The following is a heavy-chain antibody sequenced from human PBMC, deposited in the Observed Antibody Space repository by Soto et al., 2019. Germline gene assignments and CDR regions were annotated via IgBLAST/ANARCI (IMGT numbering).Heavy chain of an antibody. V-gene: IGHV4-61*01. CDR3: ARAHFPYDSSGYAY. J-gene: IGHJ4*02. CDR1: GGSVSSGSYH. CDR2: IYYSGST. Sequence: PSETLSLTCTVSGGSVSSGSYHWSWIRQPPGKGLEWIGYIYYSGSTNYNPSLKSRVTISVDTSKNQFSLKLSSVTAADTAVYYCARAHFPYDSSGYAYWGQGTLVTVSS. D-gene: IGHD3-22*01.